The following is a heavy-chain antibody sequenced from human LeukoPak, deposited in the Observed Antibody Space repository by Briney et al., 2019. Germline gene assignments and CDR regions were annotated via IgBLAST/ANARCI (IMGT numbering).Heavy chain of an antibody. D-gene: IGHD6-13*01. CDR2: INPSSGGT. J-gene: IGHJ4*02. CDR1: GYTFTGYY. V-gene: IGHV1-2*02. CDR3: ARDRGSSWYVDY. Sequence: ASVKVSCKASGYTFTGYYMHWVRQAPGQGLEWMGWINPSSGGTEYAQRFQGRVTMTGDTSISTAYMELSRVRSDDTAVYYCARDRGSSWYVDYWGQGTLVTVSS.